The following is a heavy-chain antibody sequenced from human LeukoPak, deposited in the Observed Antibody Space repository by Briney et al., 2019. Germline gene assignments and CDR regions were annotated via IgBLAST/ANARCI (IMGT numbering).Heavy chain of an antibody. CDR3: ARDSSPDYYDGSGYGY. CDR2: IKQDGSEK. CDR1: GFTFSTYW. J-gene: IGHJ4*02. Sequence: GGSLRLSYEASGFTFSTYWMTWVRQAPGKGLEWVANIKQDGSEKYYVDSVKGRFTISRDKAKSSLYLQMNSLRGEYTAVYYCARDSSPDYYDGSGYGYWGQGTLVTVSS. D-gene: IGHD3-22*01. V-gene: IGHV3-7*05.